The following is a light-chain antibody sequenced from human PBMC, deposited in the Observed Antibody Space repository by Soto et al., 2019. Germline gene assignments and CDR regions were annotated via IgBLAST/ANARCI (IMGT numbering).Light chain of an antibody. CDR3: QQYGDSLWT. CDR1: RSLSSDY. Sequence: IVLMQSPDTLSLSPGERATLSCRASRSLSSDYLAWYQQKPGQAPRLLFYHASRRATGTPDRLSVSGSGTDFTLTISRLEPGDFAVYYCQQYGDSLWTFGQGTKVDIK. V-gene: IGKV3-20*01. CDR2: HAS. J-gene: IGKJ1*01.